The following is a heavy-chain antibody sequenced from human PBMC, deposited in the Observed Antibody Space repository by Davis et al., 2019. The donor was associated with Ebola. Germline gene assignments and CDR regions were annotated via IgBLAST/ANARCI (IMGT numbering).Heavy chain of an antibody. J-gene: IGHJ4*02. V-gene: IGHV3-30*04. CDR3: ARDRGDSSSWYVFDY. CDR1: GFTFSSYA. D-gene: IGHD6-13*01. Sequence: PGGSLRLSCAASGFTFSSYAMHWVRQAPGKGLEWVAVISYDGSNKYYADSVKGRFTISRDNSKNTLYLQMNSLRAEDTAVYYCARDRGDSSSWYVFDYWGQGTLVTVSS. CDR2: ISYDGSNK.